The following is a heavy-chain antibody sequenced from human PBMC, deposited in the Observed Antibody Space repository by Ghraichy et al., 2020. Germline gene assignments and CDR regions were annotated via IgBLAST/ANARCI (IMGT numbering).Heavy chain of an antibody. CDR2: IYSGGST. D-gene: IGHD2-2*01. V-gene: IGHV3-66*01. Sequence: GGSLRLSCAASGFTVSSNYMSWVRQAPGKGLEWVSVIYSGGSTYYADSVKGRFTISRDNSKNTLYLQMNSLRAEDTAVYYCARGGGVPAAISIDYYYYGMDVWGQGTTVTVSS. CDR1: GFTVSSNY. CDR3: ARGGGVPAAISIDYYYYGMDV. J-gene: IGHJ6*02.